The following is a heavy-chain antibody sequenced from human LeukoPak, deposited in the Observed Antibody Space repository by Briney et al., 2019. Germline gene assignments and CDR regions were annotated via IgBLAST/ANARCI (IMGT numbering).Heavy chain of an antibody. CDR1: GGTFSSYA. V-gene: IGHV1-69*04. J-gene: IGHJ4*02. CDR2: IIPILGIA. Sequence: EASVKVSCKASGGTFSSYAISWVRQAPGQGLEWMGRIIPILGIANYAQKLQGRVTMTTDTSTSTAYMELRSLRSDDTAVYYCARAPYYYDSSGYYNFDYWGQGTLVTVSS. D-gene: IGHD3-22*01. CDR3: ARAPYYYDSSGYYNFDY.